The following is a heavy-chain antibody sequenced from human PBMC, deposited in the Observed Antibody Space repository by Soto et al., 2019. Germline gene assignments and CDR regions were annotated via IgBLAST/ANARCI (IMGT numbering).Heavy chain of an antibody. J-gene: IGHJ5*02. V-gene: IGHV3-23*01. D-gene: IGHD3-22*01. CDR2: IFSGGGGGGT. Sequence: EVQLLESGGGLVQPGGSLRLSCAASGFTISNNAMYWVRQAPRKGLEWVSTIFSGGGGGGTRYADSVKGRFTISRDNSNNTLYLQMNSLRAEDTAIYYCARDVSSYSFSWGQGTLVTVSS. CDR1: GFTISNNA. CDR3: ARDVSSYSFS.